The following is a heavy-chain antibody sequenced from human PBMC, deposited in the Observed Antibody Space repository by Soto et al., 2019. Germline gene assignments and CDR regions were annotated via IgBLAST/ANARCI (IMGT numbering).Heavy chain of an antibody. J-gene: IGHJ4*02. CDR1: GFTVSSNY. CDR2: IYSGGST. Sequence: GGSLRLSCAASGFTVSSNYMSWVRQAPGKGLEWVSVIYSGGSTYYADSVKGRFTISRDNSKNTLYLQMNSLRAEDTAVYYCARSSPFYDFWSTGYGYFDYWGQGTLVTVSS. V-gene: IGHV3-53*01. CDR3: ARSSPFYDFWSTGYGYFDY. D-gene: IGHD3-3*01.